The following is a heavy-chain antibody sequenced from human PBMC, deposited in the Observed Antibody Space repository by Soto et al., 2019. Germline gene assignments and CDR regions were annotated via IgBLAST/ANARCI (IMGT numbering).Heavy chain of an antibody. D-gene: IGHD3-3*01. CDR2: IRSKANSYAT. Sequence: GGSLRLSCAASGFTFSGSAMHWVRQASGKGLEWVGRIRSKANSYATAYAASVKGRFTISRDDSKNTAYLQMNSLKTEDTAVYYCTRHRDVLRFLEWTRPSDWFDPWGQGTLVTVSS. CDR1: GFTFSGSA. J-gene: IGHJ5*02. V-gene: IGHV3-73*01. CDR3: TRHRDVLRFLEWTRPSDWFDP.